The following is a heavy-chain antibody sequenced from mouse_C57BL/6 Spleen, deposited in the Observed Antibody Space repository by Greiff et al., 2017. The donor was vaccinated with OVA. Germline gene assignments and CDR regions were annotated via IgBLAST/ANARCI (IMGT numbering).Heavy chain of an antibody. Sequence: VTLVESGAELARPGASVKLSCKASGYTFTSSGISWVKQRTGQGLEWIGELYPRSGNTYYNEKFKGKATLTADKSSSTAYMELRSLTSEDSAVYCCAKELSNYSCDYWGQGTTRTVSA. CDR3: AKELSNYSCDY. J-gene: IGHJ2*01. CDR2: LYPRSGNT. D-gene: IGHD2-5*01. CDR1: GYTFTSSG. V-gene: IGHV1-81*01.